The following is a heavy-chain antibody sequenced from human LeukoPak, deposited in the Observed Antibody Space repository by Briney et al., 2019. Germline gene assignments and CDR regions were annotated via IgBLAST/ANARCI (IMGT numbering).Heavy chain of an antibody. CDR3: ARDRRYYYGSGSYYNGQVHQPNDAFDI. Sequence: PGASVKVSCKASGYTFTDYYMHWVRQAPGQGLEWMGWINPDSGGTNYAQRFQGRVTMTRDTSISTAYMELRSLRSDDTAVYYCARDRRYYYGSGSYYNGQVHQPNDAFDIWGQGTMVTVSS. CDR2: INPDSGGT. CDR1: GYTFTDYY. J-gene: IGHJ3*02. D-gene: IGHD3-10*01. V-gene: IGHV1-2*02.